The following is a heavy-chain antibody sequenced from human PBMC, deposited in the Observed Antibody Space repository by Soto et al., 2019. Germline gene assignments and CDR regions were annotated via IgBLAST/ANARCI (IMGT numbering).Heavy chain of an antibody. CDR3: AKDRTVTTERGNWFDP. CDR1: GFTFSSYA. CDR2: ISGSGGST. D-gene: IGHD4-17*01. Sequence: PGGSLRLSCAASGFTFSSYAMSWVRQAPGMGLEWVSAISGSGGSTYYADSVKGRFTISRDNSKNTLYLQMNSLRAEDTAVYYCAKDRTVTTERGNWFDPWGQGTLVTVSS. J-gene: IGHJ5*02. V-gene: IGHV3-23*01.